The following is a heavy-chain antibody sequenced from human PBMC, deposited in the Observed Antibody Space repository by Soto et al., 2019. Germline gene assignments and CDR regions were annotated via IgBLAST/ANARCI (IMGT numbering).Heavy chain of an antibody. Sequence: PSETLSLTCTVSGGSISSNSHFWGWIRQPPGKGLEYIGNVHHSGSTYYNPSLKSRVTVSVDTSKNQFSLRLSYVTAADTGVYFCVRHRGAAAANYDGMDVWGQGTTVTVSS. V-gene: IGHV4-39*01. CDR2: VHHSGST. CDR1: GGSISSNSHF. J-gene: IGHJ6*02. CDR3: VRHRGAAAANYDGMDV. D-gene: IGHD6-13*01.